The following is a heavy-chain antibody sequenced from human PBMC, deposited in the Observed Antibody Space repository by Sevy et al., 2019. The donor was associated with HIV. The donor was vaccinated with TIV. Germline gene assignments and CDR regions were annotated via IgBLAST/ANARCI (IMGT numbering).Heavy chain of an antibody. V-gene: IGHV3-15*07. J-gene: IGHJ4*02. CDR2: IKSETDGGTT. CDR3: SMEDGYNYFDY. D-gene: IGHD5-12*01. Sequence: GGSLRLSCEASGFTLNKAWMNWVRQAPGKGLEWVGRIKSETDGGTTDYAEPVKGRFSISRDDSKNTLYLQMNSLKIEDTAVYYCSMEDGYNYFDYWGQGALVTVSS. CDR1: GFTLNKAW.